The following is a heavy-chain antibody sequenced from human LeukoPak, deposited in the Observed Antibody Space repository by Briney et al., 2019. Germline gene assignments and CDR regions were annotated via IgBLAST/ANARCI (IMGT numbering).Heavy chain of an antibody. CDR3: AKAFGSGSYIIDH. J-gene: IGHJ4*02. CDR2: MRSDGTNE. D-gene: IGHD3-10*01. CDR1: GFTFSSNG. Sequence: PGRSLRLSCATSGFTFSSNGVPWARQAPGKGLEWVAFMRSDGTNEEYAESVKGRFAISRDNSKNTVYLQMNSLRFEDTAVYYCAKAFGSGSYIIDHWGRGTLVTVSS. V-gene: IGHV3-30*02.